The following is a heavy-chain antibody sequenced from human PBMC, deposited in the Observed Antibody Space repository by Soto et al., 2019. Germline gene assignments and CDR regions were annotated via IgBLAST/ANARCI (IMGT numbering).Heavy chain of an antibody. CDR3: ARSGTTVTTKWFDP. J-gene: IGHJ5*02. V-gene: IGHV4-31*03. D-gene: IGHD4-17*01. CDR2: IYYSGST. Sequence: QVQLQESGPGLVKPSQTLSLTCTVSGGSISSGGYYWSWIRQHPGKGLEWIGYIYYSGSTYYNPSLKSRVTISVDTSKNQFSLKLSSVTAADTAVYYCARSGTTVTTKWFDPWGQGTLVTVSS. CDR1: GGSISSGGYY.